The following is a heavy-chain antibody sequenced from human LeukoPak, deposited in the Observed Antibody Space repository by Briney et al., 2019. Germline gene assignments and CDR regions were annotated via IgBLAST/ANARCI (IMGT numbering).Heavy chain of an antibody. D-gene: IGHD4-23*01. CDR1: GGSFSGYY. CDR2: INHSGST. V-gene: IGHV4-34*01. J-gene: IGHJ4*02. Sequence: SETLSLTCAVYGGSFSGYYWSWIRQPPGKGLEWIGEINHSGSTNYNPSLKSRVTISVDASKNQFSLKLSSVTAADTAVYYCYGGNPAGGYWGQGTLVTVSS. CDR3: YGGNPAGGY.